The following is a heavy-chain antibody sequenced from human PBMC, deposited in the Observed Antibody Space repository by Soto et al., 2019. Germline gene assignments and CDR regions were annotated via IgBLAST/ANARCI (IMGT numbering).Heavy chain of an antibody. J-gene: IGHJ3*02. CDR2: ITPFNGNT. D-gene: IGHD3-10*01. CDR1: GYTFTYRH. Sequence: QLQLVQSGAEVKKTGSSVKISCRASGYTFTYRHLHWLRQAPGQALEWMGWITPFNGNTNYAQKFHGSVLLSRDSSMSTVYLELRSLRSEDTAMYYCANLASGSDSFDIWGQGTMVTVSS. V-gene: IGHV1-45*02. CDR3: ANLASGSDSFDI.